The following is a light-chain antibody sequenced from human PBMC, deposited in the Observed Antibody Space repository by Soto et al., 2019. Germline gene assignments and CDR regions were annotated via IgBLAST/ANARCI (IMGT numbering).Light chain of an antibody. CDR3: QQYDSHPLT. CDR2: AAS. CDR1: QHISNH. V-gene: IGKV1-39*01. Sequence: DVRMSPFPYSVSAAVEDRVIITCRASQHISNHLTWDQQIPGKAPKLLIYAASSLESGVPSRFRGSGSGTDFTLTISSLQPEDVAAYYSQQYDSHPLTSAERTKVDIK. J-gene: IGKJ4*01.